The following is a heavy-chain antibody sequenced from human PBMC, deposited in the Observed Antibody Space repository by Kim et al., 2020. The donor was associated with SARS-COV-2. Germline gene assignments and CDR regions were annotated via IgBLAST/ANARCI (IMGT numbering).Heavy chain of an antibody. CDR3: ARGLFHDYGDYTLGY. Sequence: PTPKRRVTSSVDTSKNQFSLRLSSVTAADTAVYYCARGLFHDYGDYTLGYWGQGTLVTVSS. D-gene: IGHD4-17*01. V-gene: IGHV4-34*13. J-gene: IGHJ4*02.